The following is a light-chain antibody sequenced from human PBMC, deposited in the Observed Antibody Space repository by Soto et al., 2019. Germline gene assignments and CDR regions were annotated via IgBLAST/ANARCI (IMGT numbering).Light chain of an antibody. CDR3: SSYGGNNNWV. J-gene: IGLJ2*01. CDR1: SSDVGGYNY. CDR2: EVS. V-gene: IGLV2-8*01. Sequence: QSALTQPPSASGSPGQSVTISCTGTSSDVGGYNYVSWYQQYPGKAPKLMIYEVSKRPSGVPDRLSGSKSGNTASLTVSGLQAEDEADYYCSSYGGNNNWVFGGGTKLTVL.